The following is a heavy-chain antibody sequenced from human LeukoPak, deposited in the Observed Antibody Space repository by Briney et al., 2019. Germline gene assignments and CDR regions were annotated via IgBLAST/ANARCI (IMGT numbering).Heavy chain of an antibody. D-gene: IGHD3-16*01. V-gene: IGHV3-21*01. Sequence: GGSLRRSCAASGFSFSIYFMNWVRQAPGKGLEWVSSISRTSEYIHYADSVRGRFAISRDNAKNLVYLQMNSLRAEDTAVYFCAGGGDFDYWGQGILVTVSA. CDR1: GFSFSIYF. J-gene: IGHJ4*02. CDR2: ISRTSEYI. CDR3: AGGGDFDY.